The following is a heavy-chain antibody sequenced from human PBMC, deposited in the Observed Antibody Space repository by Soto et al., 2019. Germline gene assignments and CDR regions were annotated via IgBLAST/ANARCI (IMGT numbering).Heavy chain of an antibody. CDR3: ARAAYSSGPDY. CDR1: GFAFSSYS. Sequence: GGSLILSCAASGFAFSSYSMNWVRQAPGKGLEWVSYISPSSSDIYYADSVMGRLTISRDNAKNSLFLQMNSLRAEDTAVYYCARAAYSSGPDYWGQGTLVTVSS. V-gene: IGHV3-48*01. D-gene: IGHD6-25*01. J-gene: IGHJ4*02. CDR2: ISPSSSDI.